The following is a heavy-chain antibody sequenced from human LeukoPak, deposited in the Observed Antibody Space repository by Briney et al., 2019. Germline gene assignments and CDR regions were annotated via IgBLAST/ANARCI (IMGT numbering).Heavy chain of an antibody. CDR2: ISGSGGST. V-gene: IGHV3-23*01. Sequence: GGSLRLSCAASGFTFSSYAMSWVRQAPGKGLEWVSAISGSGGSTYYADSVKGRFTISRDNSKNTLYLQMNSLRAEDTAVYYCAKVRGVKVVPAASVRYLDYWGQGTLVTVSS. CDR1: GFTFSSYA. J-gene: IGHJ4*02. D-gene: IGHD2-2*01. CDR3: AKVRGVKVVPAASVRYLDY.